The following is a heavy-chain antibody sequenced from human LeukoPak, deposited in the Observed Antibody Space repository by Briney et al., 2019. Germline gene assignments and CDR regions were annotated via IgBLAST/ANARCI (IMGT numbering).Heavy chain of an antibody. CDR3: AGGRIVVVVAAIRWFDP. J-gene: IGHJ5*02. CDR2: INHSGST. V-gene: IGHV4-34*01. CDR1: GGSFSGYY. D-gene: IGHD2-15*01. Sequence: PSETLSLTCAVYGGSFSGYYWSWIRQPPGKGLEWIGEINHSGSTNYNPSLKSRVTISVDTSKNQFSLKLSSVTAADTAVYYCAGGRIVVVVAAIRWFDPWGQGTLVTVSS.